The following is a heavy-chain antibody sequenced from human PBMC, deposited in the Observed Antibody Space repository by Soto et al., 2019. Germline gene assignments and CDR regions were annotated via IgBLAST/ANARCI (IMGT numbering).Heavy chain of an antibody. Sequence: SETLSLTCAVYGGSFSGYSWSWIRQPPGKGLEWIGEINHSGSTNYNASLKSRATISEDTSKKQFSLKLSSVTAADTAVYYCARALSMVRGVIIGYWGQGTPVTVSS. V-gene: IGHV4-34*01. CDR3: ARALSMVRGVIIGY. D-gene: IGHD3-10*01. CDR2: INHSGST. CDR1: GGSFSGYS. J-gene: IGHJ4*02.